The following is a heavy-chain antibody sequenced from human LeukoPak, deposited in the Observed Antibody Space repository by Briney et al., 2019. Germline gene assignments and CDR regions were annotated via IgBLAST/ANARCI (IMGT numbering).Heavy chain of an antibody. CDR1: GYTFTSYY. CDR2: INPSGGST. CDR3: ARTAMVKFNWFDP. D-gene: IGHD5-18*01. Sequence: ASVKVSCKAPGYTFTSYYMHWVRQAPGQGLEWMGIINPSGGSTSYAQKFQGRVTMTTDTSTSTAYMELRSLRSDDTAVYYCARTAMVKFNWFDPWGQGTLVTVSS. J-gene: IGHJ5*02. V-gene: IGHV1-46*01.